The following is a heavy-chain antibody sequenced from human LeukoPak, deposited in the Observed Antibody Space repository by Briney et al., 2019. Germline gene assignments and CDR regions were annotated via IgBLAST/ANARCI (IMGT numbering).Heavy chain of an antibody. D-gene: IGHD3-22*01. CDR3: ARASDGNAYYPDC. CDR1: GFTFSNYG. CDR2: ITSGYPYI. Sequence: PGGSLRLSCEASGFTFSNYGMIWVRQAPGKGLEWVSSITSGYPYINYADSVKGRFTITRDDVMRSLFLHMDSLGAEDTAIYFCARASDGNAYYPDCWGQGTLVTVSS. J-gene: IGHJ4*02. V-gene: IGHV3-21*01.